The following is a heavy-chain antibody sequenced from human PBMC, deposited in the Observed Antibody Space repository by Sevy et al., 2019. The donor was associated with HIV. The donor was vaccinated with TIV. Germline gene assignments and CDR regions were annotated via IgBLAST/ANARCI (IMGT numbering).Heavy chain of an antibody. CDR1: GLTFSSYA. CDR3: AKVLYDSSGYYYHDAFDI. D-gene: IGHD3-22*01. CDR2: ISGSGGST. Sequence: GGSLRLSCAASGLTFSSYAMSWVRQAPGKGLEWVSAISGSGGSTYYADSVKGRFTISRDNSKNTPYLQMNSLRAEDTAVYYCAKVLYDSSGYYYHDAFDIWGQGTMVTVSS. J-gene: IGHJ3*02. V-gene: IGHV3-23*01.